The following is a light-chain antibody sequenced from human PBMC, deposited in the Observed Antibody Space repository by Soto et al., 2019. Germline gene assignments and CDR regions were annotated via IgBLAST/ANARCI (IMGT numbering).Light chain of an antibody. Sequence: QSVLTQPPSASGTPGQRVTISCSGSSSNIGSNTVNWYQQLPGTAPKLLIYSNNQRPSGVPDRFSGSKSGTSASLAISGPQSEDEADYYFAAWDDSLNGWVFGGGTKLTVL. CDR1: SSNIGSNT. V-gene: IGLV1-44*01. CDR3: AAWDDSLNGWV. J-gene: IGLJ3*02. CDR2: SNN.